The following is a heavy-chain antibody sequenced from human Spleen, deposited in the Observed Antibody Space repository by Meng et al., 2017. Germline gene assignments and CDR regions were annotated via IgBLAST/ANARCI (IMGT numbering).Heavy chain of an antibody. CDR1: GYTFTSYD. CDR3: ARGGRTMIVVVTWGGAFDI. J-gene: IGHJ3*02. V-gene: IGHV1-2*02. Sequence: ASVKVSCKASGYTFTSYDINWVRQATGQGLEWMGWINPNSGGTNYAQKFQGRVTMTRDTSISTAYMELSRLRSDDTAVYYCARGGRTMIVVVTWGGAFDIWGQGTMVTVSS. CDR2: INPNSGGT. D-gene: IGHD3-22*01.